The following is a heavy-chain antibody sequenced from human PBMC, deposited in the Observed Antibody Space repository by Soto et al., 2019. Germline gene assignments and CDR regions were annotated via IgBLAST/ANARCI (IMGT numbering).Heavy chain of an antibody. Sequence: GAPVKVSCKASGYTLTSYGISWVRQSAGQGLEWMGWISAYNGNTNYAQKLQGRVTMTTDTSTSTAYIELRSLRSDDTAVYYCARDRGIYCTNGVCYRPYYSYYGMDVWGQGTTVSVS. CDR3: ARDRGIYCTNGVCYRPYYSYYGMDV. V-gene: IGHV1-18*04. D-gene: IGHD2-8*01. CDR1: GYTLTSYG. CDR2: ISAYNGNT. J-gene: IGHJ6*02.